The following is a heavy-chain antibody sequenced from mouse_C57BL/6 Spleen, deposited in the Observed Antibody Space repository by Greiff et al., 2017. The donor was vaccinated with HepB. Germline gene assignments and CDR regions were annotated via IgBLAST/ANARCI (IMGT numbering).Heavy chain of an antibody. V-gene: IGHV5-4*01. D-gene: IGHD1-1*01. Sequence: EVHLVESGGGLVKPGGSLKLSCAASGFTFSSYAMSWVRQTPEKRLEWVATISDGGSYTYYPDNVKGRFTISRDNAKNNLYLQMSHLKSEDTAMYYCAREGNGSSYGAMDYWGQGTSVTVSS. CDR2: ISDGGSYT. CDR1: GFTFSSYA. CDR3: AREGNGSSYGAMDY. J-gene: IGHJ4*01.